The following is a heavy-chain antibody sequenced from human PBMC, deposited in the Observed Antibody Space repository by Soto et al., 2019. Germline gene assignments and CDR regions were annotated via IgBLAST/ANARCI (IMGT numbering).Heavy chain of an antibody. CDR1: GFTFSSYG. CDR2: ISYDGSDK. D-gene: IGHD1-26*01. V-gene: IGHV3-30*18. J-gene: IGHJ4*02. Sequence: QVQLVESGGGVVQPGRSLRLSCAASGFTFSSYGMHWVRQAPGKGLEWVAVISYDGSDKYYADPVKGRFTISRDNSKNTLYLQMNSLRAEDTAVFYCAKEAVGATPDYWGQGTLVTVSS. CDR3: AKEAVGATPDY.